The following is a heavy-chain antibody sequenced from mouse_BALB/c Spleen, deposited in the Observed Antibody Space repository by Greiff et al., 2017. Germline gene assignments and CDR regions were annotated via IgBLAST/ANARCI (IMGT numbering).Heavy chain of an antibody. CDR2: IYPGNGDT. J-gene: IGHJ4*01. D-gene: IGHD2-10*02. CDR1: GYTFTSYN. Sequence: QVQLQQSGAELVKPGASVKMSCKASGYTFTSYNMHWVKQTPGQGLEWIGAIYPGNGDTSYNQKFKGKATLTADKSSSTAYMQLSSLTSEDSAVYYCARRYGNYAMDYWGQGTSVTVSS. V-gene: IGHV1-12*01. CDR3: ARRYGNYAMDY.